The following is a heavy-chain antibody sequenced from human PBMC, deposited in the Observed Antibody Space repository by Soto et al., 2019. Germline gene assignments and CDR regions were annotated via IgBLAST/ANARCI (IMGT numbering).Heavy chain of an antibody. V-gene: IGHV1-2*04. D-gene: IGHD2-8*01. CDR1: GYTFTGYY. CDR2: INPNSGGT. J-gene: IGHJ3*02. Sequence: ASVKVSCKASGYTFTGYYMHWVRQAPGQGLEWMGWINPNSGGTNYAQKFQGWVTMTRDTSISTAYMELSRLRSDDTAVYYCARHLTTTNGLVDYDAFDIWGQGTMVTVSS. CDR3: ARHLTTTNGLVDYDAFDI.